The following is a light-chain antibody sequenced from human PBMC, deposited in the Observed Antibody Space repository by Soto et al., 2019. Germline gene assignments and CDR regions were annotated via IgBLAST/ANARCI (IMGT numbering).Light chain of an antibody. CDR3: QQYKDYLT. V-gene: IGKV1-5*01. J-gene: IGKJ3*01. CDR2: GAS. Sequence: DIQMTQSPSTLSASVGDRVTITCRASQSISTWLAWYQQKPGKAPKVLIYGASGLESGVPSRFSGSGSGTEFTLTISSLQTEDFATYYCQQYKDYLTFGPGTKVDIK. CDR1: QSISTW.